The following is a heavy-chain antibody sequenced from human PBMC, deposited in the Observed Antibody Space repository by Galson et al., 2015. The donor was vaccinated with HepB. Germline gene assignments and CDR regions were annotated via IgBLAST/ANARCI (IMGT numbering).Heavy chain of an antibody. V-gene: IGHV1-2*06. CDR3: ARGRYCSGGSCYSPFDS. D-gene: IGHD2-15*01. J-gene: IGHJ4*02. CDR2: INPNSGGT. Sequence: SVKVSCKASGYTFTGYYMHWVRQAPGQGLEWMGRINPNSGGTNYAQRCQGRVTMTRDTSISTAYMELNSLRSDDTAVYYCARGRYCSGGSCYSPFDSWGQGTLVTVSS. CDR1: GYTFTGYY.